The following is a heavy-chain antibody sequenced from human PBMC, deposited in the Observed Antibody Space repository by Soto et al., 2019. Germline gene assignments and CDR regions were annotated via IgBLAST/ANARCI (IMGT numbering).Heavy chain of an antibody. D-gene: IGHD3-22*01. V-gene: IGHV1-69*01. CDR1: GGTFSSYA. Sequence: QVQLVQSGAEVKKPGSSVKVSCKASGGTFSSYAISWVRQAPGQGLEWMGGIIPIFGTANYAQKFQGRVTITADESTSTAYMELSSLRSEDTAVYYCARYIGGLYYYDSSGYFFDYWGQGTLVTVSS. CDR3: ARYIGGLYYYDSSGYFFDY. J-gene: IGHJ4*02. CDR2: IIPIFGTA.